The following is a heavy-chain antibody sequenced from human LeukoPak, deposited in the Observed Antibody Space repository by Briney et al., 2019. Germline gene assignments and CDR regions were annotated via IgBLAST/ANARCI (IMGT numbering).Heavy chain of an antibody. Sequence: ASVKVSCKASGYTFTGYYMHWVRQAPGQGLEWMGWINPNSGGTNYVQKFQGRVTMTRDTSISTAYMELSRLRSDDTAVYYCARDRPETGYSSGWYHDYWGKEPLLTVSS. D-gene: IGHD6-19*01. V-gene: IGHV1-2*02. CDR2: INPNSGGT. CDR1: GYTFTGYY. J-gene: IGHJ4*02. CDR3: ARDRPETGYSSGWYHDY.